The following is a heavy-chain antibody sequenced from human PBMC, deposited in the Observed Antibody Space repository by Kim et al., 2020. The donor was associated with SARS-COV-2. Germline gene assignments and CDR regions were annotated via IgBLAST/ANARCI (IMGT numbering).Heavy chain of an antibody. CDR1: GFTFSSYG. Sequence: GGSLRLSCAASGFTFSSYGMHWVRQAPGKGLEWVAVIWYDGSNKYYADSVKGRFTISRDNSKNTLYLQMNSLRAEDTAVYYCARESAGSAQQLDNNWFDPWGQGTLVTVSS. D-gene: IGHD6-13*01. CDR2: IWYDGSNK. V-gene: IGHV3-33*01. J-gene: IGHJ5*02. CDR3: ARESAGSAQQLDNNWFDP.